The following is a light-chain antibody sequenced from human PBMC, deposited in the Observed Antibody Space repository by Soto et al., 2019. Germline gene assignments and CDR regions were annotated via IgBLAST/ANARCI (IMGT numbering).Light chain of an antibody. J-gene: IGKJ2*01. Sequence: IVLTQSPGTLSLSLGERATLSCRASQSVSSSYLAWYQQKPGQAPRLLIYGASSRATGIPDRFSGSGSGTAFTLNISRLEPEDFAVYYCQQYGSSPNTFGQET. CDR3: QQYGSSPNT. V-gene: IGKV3-20*01. CDR1: QSVSSSY. CDR2: GAS.